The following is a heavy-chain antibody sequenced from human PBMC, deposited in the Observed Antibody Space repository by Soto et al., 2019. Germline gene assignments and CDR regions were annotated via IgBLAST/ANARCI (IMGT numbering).Heavy chain of an antibody. Sequence: GGSLRLSCAASGFIFENFGMSWVRQAPGKGLEWISSISGSGFKKYYADSVKGRFTISRDNSRSTVYLELNNLGAEDTAVYHCAKNQGVELVPLATVDWFDPWGQGSVVTVSS. D-gene: IGHD1-26*01. J-gene: IGHJ5*02. CDR1: GFIFENFG. CDR3: AKNQGVELVPLATVDWFDP. V-gene: IGHV3-23*01. CDR2: ISGSGFKK.